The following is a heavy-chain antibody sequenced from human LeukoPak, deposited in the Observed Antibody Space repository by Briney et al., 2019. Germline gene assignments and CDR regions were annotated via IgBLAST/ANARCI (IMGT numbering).Heavy chain of an antibody. V-gene: IGHV3-15*01. CDR1: GFIFSNAW. CDR2: IRSKTDGGTT. J-gene: IGHJ4*02. D-gene: IGHD2-15*01. CDR3: AKDIRKMVGAFDY. Sequence: GGSLRLSCAASGFIFSNAWMSRVRQGPGKGLEWVGRIRSKTDGGTTDFAAPVKGRFTISRDDSQNTLFLHMNSLKTEDTAVYYCAKDIRKMVGAFDYWGQGTLVTVSS.